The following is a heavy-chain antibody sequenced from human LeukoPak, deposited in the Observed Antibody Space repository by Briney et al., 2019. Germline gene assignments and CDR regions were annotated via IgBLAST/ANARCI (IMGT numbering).Heavy chain of an antibody. Sequence: GSLRLSCAASGFTFSSYGMHWVRQAPGKGLERVAVIWYDGSNKYYADSVKGRFTISRDNSKNTLYLQMNSLRAEDTAVYYCARDQDIVVVPAAPDYWGQGTLVTVSS. CDR2: IWYDGSNK. CDR1: GFTFSSYG. J-gene: IGHJ4*02. D-gene: IGHD2-2*01. CDR3: ARDQDIVVVPAAPDY. V-gene: IGHV3-33*01.